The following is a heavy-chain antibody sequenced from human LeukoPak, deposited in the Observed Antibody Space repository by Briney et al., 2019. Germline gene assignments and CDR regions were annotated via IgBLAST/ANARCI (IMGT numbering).Heavy chain of an antibody. CDR1: GYTFTSYD. J-gene: IGHJ2*01. CDR3: ARLYDRGGYYGDRYFDL. V-gene: IGHV1-8*01. D-gene: IGHD3-22*01. Sequence: ASVKVSCKASGYTFTSYDINWVRQATGQGLEWMGWMNPNSGNTGYAQKFQGRVTMTRNTSISTAYMELSSLRSEDTAVYYCARLYDRGGYYGDRYFDLWGRGTLLTVSS. CDR2: MNPNSGNT.